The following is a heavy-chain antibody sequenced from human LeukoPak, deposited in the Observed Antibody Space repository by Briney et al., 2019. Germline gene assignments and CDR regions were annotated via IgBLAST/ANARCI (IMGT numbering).Heavy chain of an antibody. V-gene: IGHV1-18*01. CDR2: ISAYNGNT. D-gene: IGHD3-22*01. J-gene: IGHJ4*02. CDR1: RDTFTSYG. Sequence: ASVKVSCKASRDTFTSYGISWVRQAPGQGLEWMGWISAYNGNTNYAQKLQGRVTMTTDTSTSTAYMELRSLRSDDTAVYYCASLGAYYDSSGVDYWGQGTLVTVSS. CDR3: ASLGAYYDSSGVDY.